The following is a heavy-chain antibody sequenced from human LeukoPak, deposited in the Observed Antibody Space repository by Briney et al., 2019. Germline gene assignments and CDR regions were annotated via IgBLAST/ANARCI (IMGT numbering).Heavy chain of an antibody. Sequence: GGSLRLSCAASGFTFDDYGMSWVRQAPGKGLEWVSGINWNGGSTGYADSVKGRFTISRDNAKNSLYLQMNSLRAEDTALYYCARSSRVGANYYYYYMDVWGKGTTVTVSS. CDR2: INWNGGST. CDR3: ARSSRVGANYYYYYMDV. CDR1: GFTFDDYG. D-gene: IGHD1-26*01. V-gene: IGHV3-20*04. J-gene: IGHJ6*03.